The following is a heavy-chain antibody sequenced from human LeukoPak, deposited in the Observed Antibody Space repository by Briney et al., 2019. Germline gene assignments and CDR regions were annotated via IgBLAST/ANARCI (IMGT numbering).Heavy chain of an antibody. CDR1: GYSFTTYY. V-gene: IGHV1-46*01. CDR3: ARVHDSDWYFDY. D-gene: IGHD6-19*01. CDR2: IKPSGSST. Sequence: ASVKVSCKASGYSFTTYYMHWVRQAPGQGLEWMGIIKPSGSSTSYAQKFQDRVTMTRDTSTCTVYMELSSLRSEDTAVYYCARVHDSDWYFDYWGQGTLVTVSS. J-gene: IGHJ4*02.